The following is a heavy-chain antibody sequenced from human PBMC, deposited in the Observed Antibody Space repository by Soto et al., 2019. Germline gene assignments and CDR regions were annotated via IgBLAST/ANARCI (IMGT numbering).Heavy chain of an antibody. CDR3: ARDNWNTV. D-gene: IGHD1-20*01. Sequence: EVQLVESGGGLVQPGGSLRLSCAASGFTFSNYWMHWVRQAPGKGLVWVSRIHSDGSSTFYADSVKRRITISRDNAKKMVYLQMNSLRAEDTAVYYCARDNWNTVWGQGTMVTVSS. J-gene: IGHJ3*01. CDR2: IHSDGSST. V-gene: IGHV3-74*01. CDR1: GFTFSNYW.